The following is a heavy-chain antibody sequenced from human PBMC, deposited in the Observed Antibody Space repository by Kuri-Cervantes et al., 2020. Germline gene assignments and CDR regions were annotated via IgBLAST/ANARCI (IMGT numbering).Heavy chain of an antibody. CDR1: GFTFSNYG. Sequence: GESLKISCAASGFTFSNYGMRWVRQAPGKGLEWVANIKQDGSEKYYVDSVKGRFTISRDNAKNSLYLQMNSLRAEDTAVYYCARAAIAAAGKLSYMDVWGKGTTVTVSS. CDR2: IKQDGSEK. D-gene: IGHD6-13*01. V-gene: IGHV3-7*02. CDR3: ARAAIAAAGKLSYMDV. J-gene: IGHJ6*03.